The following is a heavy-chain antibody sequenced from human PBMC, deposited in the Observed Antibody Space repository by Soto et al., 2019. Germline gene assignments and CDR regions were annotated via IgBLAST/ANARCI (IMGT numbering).Heavy chain of an antibody. CDR1: GFTFSSYG. J-gene: IGHJ4*02. Sequence: QVQLVESGGGVVQPGRSLRLSCAASGFTFSSYGMHWVRQAPGKGLEWVAVISYDGSNKYYADSVKGRFTISRDNSKNTLYLQMNSLRAEDTAVYYCAKDRRLDWSPGYYFDYWGQGTLVTVSS. CDR3: AKDRRLDWSPGYYFDY. V-gene: IGHV3-30*18. D-gene: IGHD3-9*01. CDR2: ISYDGSNK.